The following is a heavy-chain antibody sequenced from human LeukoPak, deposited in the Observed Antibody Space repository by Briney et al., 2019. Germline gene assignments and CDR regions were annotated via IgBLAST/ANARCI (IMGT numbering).Heavy chain of an antibody. J-gene: IGHJ5*02. Sequence: ASVKVSCKAPVYTFAIYDINWVRPATGQGLEGMGWMNPNSGHQGYAKKFQGRVTMTRNNSISTAYMGLSSLGSEETAVYYCARAFASPEENWFDPWGQGTLVTVSS. CDR2: MNPNSGHQ. CDR1: VYTFAIYD. CDR3: ARAFASPEENWFDP. V-gene: IGHV1-8*01.